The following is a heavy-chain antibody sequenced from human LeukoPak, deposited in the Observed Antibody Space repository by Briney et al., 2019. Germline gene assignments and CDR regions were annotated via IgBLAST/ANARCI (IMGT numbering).Heavy chain of an antibody. CDR2: INPNSGGT. Sequence: ASVKVSCKASGGTFSSYAISWVRQAPGQGLEWMGWINPNSGGTNYAQEFQGRVTMTRDTSISTAYMELSRLRSDDTAFYYCARSEYTNPYFDLWGQGTLVTVSS. J-gene: IGHJ4*02. CDR1: GGTFSSYA. D-gene: IGHD2-8*01. V-gene: IGHV1-2*02. CDR3: ARSEYTNPYFDL.